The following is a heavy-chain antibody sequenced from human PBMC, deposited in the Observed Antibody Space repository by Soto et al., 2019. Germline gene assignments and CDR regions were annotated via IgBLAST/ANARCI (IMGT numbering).Heavy chain of an antibody. J-gene: IGHJ3*02. V-gene: IGHV1-8*01. CDR3: ARGISSSPSDAFDI. D-gene: IGHD6-6*01. CDR2: MNPNSGNT. Sequence: QVPLVQSGAEVKKPGASVKVSCKASGYTFTSYDINWVRQATGQGLEWMGWMNPNSGNTGYAQKFQGRVTMTRNTSISTAYMELSSLRSEDTAVYYCARGISSSPSDAFDIWGQGTMVTVSS. CDR1: GYTFTSYD.